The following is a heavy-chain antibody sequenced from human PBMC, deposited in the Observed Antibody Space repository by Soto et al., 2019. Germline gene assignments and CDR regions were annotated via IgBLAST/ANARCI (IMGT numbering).Heavy chain of an antibody. D-gene: IGHD3-9*01. CDR3: ARDCYDILTGQNWFDP. V-gene: IGHV1-69*08. CDR1: GGTFSSYT. J-gene: IGHJ5*02. CDR2: IIPILGIA. Sequence: QVQLVQSGAEVKKPGSSVKVSCKASGGTFSSYTISWVRQAPGLGLEWMGRIIPILGIANYAQKFQGRVTITADKSTSTAYMELSSLRYEDTAVYYCARDCYDILTGQNWFDPWGQGTVVTVSS.